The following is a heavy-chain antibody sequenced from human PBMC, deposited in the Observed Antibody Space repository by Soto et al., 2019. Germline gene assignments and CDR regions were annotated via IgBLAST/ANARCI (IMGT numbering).Heavy chain of an antibody. CDR2: ISSNSAYI. CDR1: GFTFRSFT. V-gene: IGHV3-21*01. J-gene: IGHJ5*02. Sequence: PGGSLRLSCAASGFTFRSFTMNWFRQAPGKGREWVSTISSNSAYIYYTDALRGRFTISRDNAKNSLHLQMNSLRAEDTAVYYCTRDASRDSSARGWFDPWGPGTLVTVSS. CDR3: TRDASRDSSARGWFDP. D-gene: IGHD6-13*01.